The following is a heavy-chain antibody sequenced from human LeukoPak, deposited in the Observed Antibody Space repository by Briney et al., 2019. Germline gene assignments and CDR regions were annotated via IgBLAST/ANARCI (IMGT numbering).Heavy chain of an antibody. V-gene: IGHV1-2*02. J-gene: IGHJ4*02. CDR3: ARGLYYYGSGSYAGGY. CDR1: GYTFTGYY. D-gene: IGHD3-10*01. CDR2: INPNSGGT. Sequence: ASVKVSCKASGYTFTGYYMHWVRQAPGQGLEWMGWINPNSGGTNYAQKFQGRVTMTRDTSISTAYMELSRLRSDDTAVHCCARGLYYYGSGSYAGGYWGQGTLVTVSS.